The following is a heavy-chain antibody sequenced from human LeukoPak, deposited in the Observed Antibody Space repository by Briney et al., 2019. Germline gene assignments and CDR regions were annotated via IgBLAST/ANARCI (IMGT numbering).Heavy chain of an antibody. V-gene: IGHV3-23*01. CDR3: AKVRELLKDYFDY. D-gene: IGHD1-26*01. CDR1: GFAFSSYA. Sequence: PGGSLRLSCAASGFAFSSYAMSWVRQAPGKGLEWVSAISGSGGSTYYADSVKGRFTISRDNSKNTLYLQMNSLRAEDTAVYYCAKVRELLKDYFDYRGQGTLVTVSS. CDR2: ISGSGGST. J-gene: IGHJ4*02.